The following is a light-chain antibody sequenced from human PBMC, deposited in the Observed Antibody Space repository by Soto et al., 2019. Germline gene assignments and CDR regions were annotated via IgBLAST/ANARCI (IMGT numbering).Light chain of an antibody. CDR3: QSYDSSLSAYV. CDR1: SSNIGSNS. V-gene: IGLV1-44*01. Sequence: QSVLTQPPSASGTPGQRVTISCSGSSSNIGSNSVNWYQQLPGTAPKLLIYNSNQRPSGVPDRFSGSKSGTSASLAISGLQSEDEADYYCQSYDSSLSAYVFGTGTKVTVL. J-gene: IGLJ1*01. CDR2: NSN.